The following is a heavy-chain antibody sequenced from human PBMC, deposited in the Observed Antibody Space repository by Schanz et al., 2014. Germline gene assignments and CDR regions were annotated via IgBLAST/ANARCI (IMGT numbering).Heavy chain of an antibody. CDR3: ARAFGGYDPAGALDY. Sequence: QEQLVQSGAEVRKPGASVKVSCKASGYTFSDSYVHWVRQAPGQGLEWMGWINPDSGDTNFAQKFQGWVTMTRDKSITTAYMELSRLKFDDTGVYYCARAFGGYDPAGALDYWGQGTLXTVSS. V-gene: IGHV1-2*04. J-gene: IGHJ4*02. D-gene: IGHD5-12*01. CDR2: INPDSGDT. CDR1: GYTFSDSY.